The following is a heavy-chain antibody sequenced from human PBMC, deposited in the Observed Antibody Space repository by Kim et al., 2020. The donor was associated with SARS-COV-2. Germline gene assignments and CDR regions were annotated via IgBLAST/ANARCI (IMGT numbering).Heavy chain of an antibody. CDR1: GGSFSGYY. D-gene: IGHD6-13*01. J-gene: IGHJ4*02. CDR3: ARSFGSSWYKVPYFDY. V-gene: IGHV4-34*01. CDR2: INHSGST. Sequence: SETLSLTCAVYGGSFSGYYWSWIRQPPGKGLEWIGEINHSGSTNYNPSLKSRVTISVDTSKNQFSLKLSSVTAADTAVYYCARSFGSSWYKVPYFDYWGQGTLVTVSS.